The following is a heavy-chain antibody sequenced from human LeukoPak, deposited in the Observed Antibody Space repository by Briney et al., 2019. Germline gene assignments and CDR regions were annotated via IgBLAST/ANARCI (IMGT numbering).Heavy chain of an antibody. V-gene: IGHV1-2*02. CDR2: INPNSGGT. Sequence: GASVKVSCKASGYTFTGYYMHWVRQAPGQGLEWMGWINPNSGGTNYAQKFQGRVTITRDTSASTAYMELSSLRSEDTAVYYCARDGYYDSSGYYSAFDIWGQGTMVTVSS. J-gene: IGHJ3*02. D-gene: IGHD3-22*01. CDR3: ARDGYYDSSGYYSAFDI. CDR1: GYTFTGYY.